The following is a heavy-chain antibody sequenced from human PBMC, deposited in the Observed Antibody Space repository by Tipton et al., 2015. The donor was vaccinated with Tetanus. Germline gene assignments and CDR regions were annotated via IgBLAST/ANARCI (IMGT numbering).Heavy chain of an antibody. CDR3: ARCPYGGVSATLYY. J-gene: IGHJ4*02. CDR1: GGSISRYY. D-gene: IGHD4-23*01. Sequence: TLSLTCTVSGGSISRYYWSWVRQPPGKGLEWIGYIDYSGSTNYNPSLKSRVTISIDTSKKQFSLNLSSVIAADTAVYFCARCPYGGVSATLYYWGQGPLVPVSS. CDR2: IDYSGST. V-gene: IGHV4-59*01.